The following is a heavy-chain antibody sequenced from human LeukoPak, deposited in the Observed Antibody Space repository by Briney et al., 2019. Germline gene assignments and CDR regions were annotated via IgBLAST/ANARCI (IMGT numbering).Heavy chain of an antibody. J-gene: IGHJ6*03. Sequence: ASVKVSCKVSGYTFTSYDINWVRQATGQGLEWMGWMNPNSGNTGYAQKFQGRVTMTRNTSISTAYMELSSLRSEDTAVYYCARGTGTLAQNYYFYYMDVWGKGTTVTVSS. CDR1: GYTFTSYD. CDR3: ARGTGTLAQNYYFYYMDV. CDR2: MNPNSGNT. V-gene: IGHV1-8*01. D-gene: IGHD1-7*01.